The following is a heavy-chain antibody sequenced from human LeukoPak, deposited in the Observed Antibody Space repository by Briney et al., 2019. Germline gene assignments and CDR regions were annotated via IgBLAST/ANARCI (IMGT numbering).Heavy chain of an antibody. V-gene: IGHV1-24*01. CDR2: FDPEDGET. J-gene: IGHJ5*02. CDR3: AGVGGLWFGELFGNWFDP. Sequence: ASVKVSCKVSGYTLTELSMHWVRQAPGKGLEWMGGFDPEDGETIYAQKFQGRVTMTEDTSTDTAYMELSSLGSEDTAVYYCAGVGGLWFGELFGNWFDPWGQGTLVTVSS. CDR1: GYTLTELS. D-gene: IGHD3-10*01.